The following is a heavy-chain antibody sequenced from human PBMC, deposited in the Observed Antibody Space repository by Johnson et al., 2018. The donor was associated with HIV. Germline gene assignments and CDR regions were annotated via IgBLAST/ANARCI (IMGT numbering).Heavy chain of an antibody. CDR3: ARGRKDIEAADGLDNDAFDI. D-gene: IGHD5-12*01. J-gene: IGHJ3*02. CDR2: IKQDGSEK. Sequence: VQLVESGGGVVQPGGSLRLSCAASGFTFSSYGMHWVRQAPGKGLEWVANIKQDGSEKYYVDSVKGRFTISKDISKNTLYLQMDSLRPEDTAVYYCARGRKDIEAADGLDNDAFDIWGQGTMVTVSS. CDR1: GFTFSSYG. V-gene: IGHV3-7*01.